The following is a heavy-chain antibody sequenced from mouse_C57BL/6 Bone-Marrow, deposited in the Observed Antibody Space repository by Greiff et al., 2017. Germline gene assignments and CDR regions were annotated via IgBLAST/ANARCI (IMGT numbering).Heavy chain of an antibody. Sequence: QVQLQQSGAELAKPGASVKLSCKASGYTFTSYWMHWVKQRPGQGLEWIGYINPSSGYTKYNQKFKDKATLTAAKSSSTAYMQLSSLTYEDSAVYYCARIRGSPAWFAYWGQGTLVTVSA. D-gene: IGHD1-1*02. CDR1: GYTFTSYW. CDR2: INPSSGYT. V-gene: IGHV1-7*01. J-gene: IGHJ3*01. CDR3: ARIRGSPAWFAY.